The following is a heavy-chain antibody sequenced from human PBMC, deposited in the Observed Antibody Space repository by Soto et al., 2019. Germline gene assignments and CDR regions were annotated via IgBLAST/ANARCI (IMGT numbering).Heavy chain of an antibody. Sequence: GGSLRLSCAASGFTFSTCAMSWVRQAPGKGLDWVSSIGGSGGRTYQADAVKGRFTISRDDSKNTLYLQMNSLRAEDKAVYYCAKDPSYYGMDVWGQGTTVTVSS. J-gene: IGHJ6*02. CDR3: AKDPSYYGMDV. CDR1: GFTFSTCA. CDR2: IGGSGGRT. V-gene: IGHV3-23*01.